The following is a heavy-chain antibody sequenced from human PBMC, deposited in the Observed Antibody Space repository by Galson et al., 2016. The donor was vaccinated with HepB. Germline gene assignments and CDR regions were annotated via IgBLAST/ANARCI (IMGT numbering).Heavy chain of an antibody. CDR3: VRLERGVAVGGYFRGWYFDL. J-gene: IGHJ2*01. CDR1: GFTFKNYN. D-gene: IGHD3-22*01. CDR2: VTDSATTI. V-gene: IGHV3-48*02. Sequence: SLRLSCAASGFTFKNYNMNWVRQAPGKGPEWVAYVTDSATTIYYADSVRGRFIISRDNANSSLFLQMNSLRDEDTALYYCVRLERGVAVGGYFRGWYFDLWGRGTLVTVSS.